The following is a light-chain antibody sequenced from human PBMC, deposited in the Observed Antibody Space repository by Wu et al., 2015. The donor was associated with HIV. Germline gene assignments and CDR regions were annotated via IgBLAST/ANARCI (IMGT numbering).Light chain of an antibody. CDR2: GAS. V-gene: IGKV3D-20*02. Sequence: EIVLTQSPGTLSLSPGERATLSCRASQTIRDSLLAWYQQKPGQAPRHLIHGASNRATGIPDRFSGSGSGTDFALTISRLEPEDFAVYYCQQRSNWPWTFGQGTKVEIK. CDR1: QTIRDSL. J-gene: IGKJ1*01. CDR3: QQRSNWPWT.